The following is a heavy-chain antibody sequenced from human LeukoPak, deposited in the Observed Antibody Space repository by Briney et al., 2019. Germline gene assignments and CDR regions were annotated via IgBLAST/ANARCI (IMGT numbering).Heavy chain of an antibody. CDR3: AREGDYMCSFLI. V-gene: IGHV3-7*01. CDR1: GFTFSRHW. D-gene: IGHD3-16*01. Sequence: GGSLRLSCAASGFTFSRHWMSWVRLAPGKGLEWVANIKYDGSKIYCVDSVKGRFTISRDNAKNSMYLQMNSLRAEDTALYYCAREGDYMCSFLIWGQGTMVTVSS. J-gene: IGHJ3*02. CDR2: IKYDGSKI.